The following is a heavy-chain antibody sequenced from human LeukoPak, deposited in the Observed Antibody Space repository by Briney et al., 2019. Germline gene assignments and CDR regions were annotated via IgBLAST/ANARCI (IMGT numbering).Heavy chain of an antibody. CDR3: ASKLTSGY. V-gene: IGHV3-66*01. CDR1: GFTVT. CDR2: IYSGGTT. J-gene: IGHJ4*02. D-gene: IGHD4-17*01. Sequence: GGSLRLSCVVSGFTVTMSWARQAPGKGLEWVSVIYSGGTTNYADSVKGRFTVYRDNSKNTLYLQMNSLRAEDTAVYYCASKLTSGYWGQGTLVTVSS.